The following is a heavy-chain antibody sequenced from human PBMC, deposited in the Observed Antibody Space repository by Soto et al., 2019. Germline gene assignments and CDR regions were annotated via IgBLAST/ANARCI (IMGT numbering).Heavy chain of an antibody. CDR1: GYSFTSYW. J-gene: IGHJ6*02. D-gene: IGHD4-17*01. V-gene: IGHV5-10-1*01. Sequence: GVSLKISCKGSGYSFTSYWISWVRQMPGKGLEWMGRIDPSDSYTNYSPSFQGHVTISADKSISTAYLQWSSLKASDTAMYYCARLYGDYHYYYYGMDVWGQGTTVTV. CDR3: ARLYGDYHYYYYGMDV. CDR2: IDPSDSYT.